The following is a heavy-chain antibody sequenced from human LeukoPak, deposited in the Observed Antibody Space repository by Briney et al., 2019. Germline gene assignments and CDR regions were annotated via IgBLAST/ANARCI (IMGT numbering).Heavy chain of an antibody. Sequence: GASVKVSCKASGYIFTSYGISWVRQAPGQGLEWMGWISAYNGNTNYAQKLQGRVTMTTDTSTSTAYMELRSLRSDDTAVYYCAGLHCSSTSCFPLYWGQGTLVTVSS. CDR1: GYIFTSYG. J-gene: IGHJ4*02. CDR2: ISAYNGNT. D-gene: IGHD2-2*01. V-gene: IGHV1-18*04. CDR3: AGLHCSSTSCFPLY.